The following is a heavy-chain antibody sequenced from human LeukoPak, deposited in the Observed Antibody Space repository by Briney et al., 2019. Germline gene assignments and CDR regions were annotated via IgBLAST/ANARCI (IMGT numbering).Heavy chain of an antibody. CDR2: IYYSGST. V-gene: IGHV4-59*01. J-gene: IGHJ3*02. D-gene: IGHD5-18*01. Sequence: SETLSLTCTVAGGSISSYYWSWIRQPPGKGLEWIGYIYYSGSTNYNPSLKSRVTISVDTSKNQFSLKLSSVTAADTAVYYCARVGNPDEWIQLWWGAFDIWGQGTMVTGSS. CDR3: ARVGNPDEWIQLWWGAFDI. CDR1: GGSISSYY.